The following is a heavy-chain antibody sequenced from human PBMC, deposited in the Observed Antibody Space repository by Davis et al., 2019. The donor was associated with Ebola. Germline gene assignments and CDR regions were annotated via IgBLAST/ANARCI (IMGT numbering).Heavy chain of an antibody. J-gene: IGHJ5*02. V-gene: IGHV1-2*04. Sequence: ASVKVSCKASGYTFTGYYMHWVRQAPGQGLEWMGWINPNSGGTNYAQKFQGWVTMTRDTSISTAYMELSSLRSEDTAMYYCASYSTGFDPWGQGTLVTVSS. CDR3: ASYSTGFDP. D-gene: IGHD4-11*01. CDR2: INPNSGGT. CDR1: GYTFTGYY.